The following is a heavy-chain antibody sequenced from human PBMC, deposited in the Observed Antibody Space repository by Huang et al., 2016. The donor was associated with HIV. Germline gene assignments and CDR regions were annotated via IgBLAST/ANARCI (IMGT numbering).Heavy chain of an antibody. Sequence: QVQLQQWGAGLLKPSETLSLTCAVYGASFSAYYWSWIRQPPGKGLEWIGEINHSGSTNYNPSLKSRVTMSVDTSKNQFSLKLSAVTTADTAVYYCARELLSTGGHYYYYYHMDVWGKGTTVSVSS. CDR2: INHSGST. J-gene: IGHJ6*03. CDR1: GASFSAYY. D-gene: IGHD2-15*01. CDR3: ARELLSTGGHYYYYYHMDV. V-gene: IGHV4-34*01.